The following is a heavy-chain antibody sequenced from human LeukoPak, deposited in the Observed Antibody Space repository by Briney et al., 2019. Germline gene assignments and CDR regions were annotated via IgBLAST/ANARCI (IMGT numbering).Heavy chain of an antibody. Sequence: ASVKVSCKASGYTFTGYYMHWVRQAPGQGLEWMGWINPNSGGTNCAQKFQGRVTMTRDTSISTAYVELSRLRSDDTAVYYCARDRPADYGGNSLAGYYYGMDVWGQGTTVTVSS. CDR3: ARDRPADYGGNSLAGYYYGMDV. J-gene: IGHJ6*02. CDR1: GYTFTGYY. D-gene: IGHD4-23*01. V-gene: IGHV1-2*02. CDR2: INPNSGGT.